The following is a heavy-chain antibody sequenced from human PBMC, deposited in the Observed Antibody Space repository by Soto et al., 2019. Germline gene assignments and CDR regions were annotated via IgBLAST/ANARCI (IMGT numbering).Heavy chain of an antibody. CDR1: GFTFSTYS. V-gene: IGHV3-48*01. CDR3: ARAWTIVGPWMDF. Sequence: EVQLVESGGGLVQPGGSLRLSCAASGFTFSTYSMNWVRQAPGKGLEWVSYISSSSTIYYAVSVKGRFTISRDNAKNSLYLQMNSLRAEDTAVYYCARAWTIVGPWMDFWGQGTLVTVSS. J-gene: IGHJ4*02. D-gene: IGHD1-26*01. CDR2: ISSSSTI.